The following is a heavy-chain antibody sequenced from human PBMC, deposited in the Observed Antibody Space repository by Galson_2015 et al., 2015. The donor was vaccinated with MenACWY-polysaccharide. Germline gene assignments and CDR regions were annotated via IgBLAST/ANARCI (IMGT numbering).Heavy chain of an antibody. D-gene: IGHD4-17*01. Sequence: TFTGHYMHWVRQAPGQGLEWMGWINPNSGGTNYAQKFQGRVTMTRDTSISTAYMELSRLRSDDTAVYYCARAYVATVTTDYFDYWGQGTLVTVSS. J-gene: IGHJ4*02. CDR3: ARAYVATVTTDYFDY. V-gene: IGHV1-2*02. CDR1: TFTGHY. CDR2: INPNSGGT.